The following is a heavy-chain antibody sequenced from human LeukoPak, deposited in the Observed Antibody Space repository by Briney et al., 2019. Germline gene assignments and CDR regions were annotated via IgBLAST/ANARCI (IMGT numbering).Heavy chain of an antibody. Sequence: ASVKVSCKASGYTFTSYYMHWVRQAPGRGLEWMGIINPSGGSTSYAQKFQGRVTMTRDTSTSTVYMELSSLRSEDTAVYYCARGGIAVPGAYYFDYWGQGTLVTVSS. J-gene: IGHJ4*02. CDR1: GYTFTSYY. CDR2: INPSGGST. CDR3: ARGGIAVPGAYYFDY. V-gene: IGHV1-46*01. D-gene: IGHD6-19*01.